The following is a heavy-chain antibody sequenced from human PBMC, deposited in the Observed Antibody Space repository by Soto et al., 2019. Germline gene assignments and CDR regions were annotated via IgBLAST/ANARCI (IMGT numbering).Heavy chain of an antibody. CDR3: ARDIWWRGSGSYYNLVVGAYYYGMDV. D-gene: IGHD3-10*01. J-gene: IGHJ6*02. Sequence: GSLRLSCAACGFTFSSYRMKWVLQAPGKGLEWVSSISISSSYIYYADSVKGRFTISRDNAKNSLYLQMNSLRAEDTAVYYCARDIWWRGSGSYYNLVVGAYYYGMDVWGQGTTVTVSS. CDR2: ISISSSYI. CDR1: GFTFSSYR. V-gene: IGHV3-21*01.